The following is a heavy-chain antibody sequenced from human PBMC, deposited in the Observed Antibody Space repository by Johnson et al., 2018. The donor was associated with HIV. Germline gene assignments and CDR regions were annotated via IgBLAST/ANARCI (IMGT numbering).Heavy chain of an antibody. CDR3: ARSYSNYDYDAFDI. D-gene: IGHD4-11*01. CDR1: GFTFSSYA. Sequence: QLVESGGGVVQPGRSLRLSCAASGFTFSSYAMHWVRQAPGKGLEWVAVISYDGSNKYYADSVKGRFTISRDNSKNTLYLQMNSLRAEDTAVYYCARSYSNYDYDAFDIWGQGTMVTVSS. J-gene: IGHJ3*02. V-gene: IGHV3-30*04. CDR2: ISYDGSNK.